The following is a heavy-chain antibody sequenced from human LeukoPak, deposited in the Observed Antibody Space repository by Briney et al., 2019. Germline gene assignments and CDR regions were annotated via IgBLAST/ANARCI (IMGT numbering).Heavy chain of an antibody. V-gene: IGHV4-39*01. CDR2: IYYSGST. D-gene: IGHD6-13*01. J-gene: IGHJ5*02. CDR1: GGSISSSSYY. Sequence: PSETLSLTCTVSGGSISSSSYYWGWIRQPPGKGLEWIGSIYYSGSTYYNPSLKSRVTISVDTSKNQFSLKLSSATAADTAVYYCARLGSSSWPGWFDPWGQGTLVTVSS. CDR3: ARLGSSSWPGWFDP.